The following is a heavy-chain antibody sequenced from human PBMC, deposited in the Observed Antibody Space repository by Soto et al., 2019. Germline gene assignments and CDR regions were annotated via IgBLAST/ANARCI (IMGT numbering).Heavy chain of an antibody. CDR3: AKLVASGTAY. CDR2: ISHNGAGT. Sequence: EVQVLESGGGLVQPGGSLRLSCAASGFTFSSYAMIWVRQAPGKGLEWVSAISHNGAGTYYADSVKGRFTISRDNSKNTLYRQMNSLRAEDTAVYYCAKLVASGTAYWGQGTLVTVSS. V-gene: IGHV3-23*01. D-gene: IGHD2-15*01. CDR1: GFTFSSYA. J-gene: IGHJ4*02.